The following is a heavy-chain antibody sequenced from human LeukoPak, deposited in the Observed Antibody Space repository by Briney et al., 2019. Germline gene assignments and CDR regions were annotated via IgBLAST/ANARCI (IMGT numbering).Heavy chain of an antibody. CDR1: GGSISSRNW. J-gene: IGHJ4*02. V-gene: IGHV4-4*02. CDR2: IYHSGSS. Sequence: PSETLSLTCAVSGGSISSRNWWSWIRQSPGKGLEWIGEIYHSGSSNYNLSFKSRVTISVDKSKNQFSLKVTSVTAADTAVYYCARPDCSGGSCYGRSDNWGQGTLVTVSS. D-gene: IGHD2-15*01. CDR3: ARPDCSGGSCYGRSDN.